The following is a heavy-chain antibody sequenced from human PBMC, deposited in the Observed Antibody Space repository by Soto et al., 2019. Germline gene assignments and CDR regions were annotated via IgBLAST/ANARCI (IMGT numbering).Heavy chain of an antibody. CDR1: GYSFSNYG. D-gene: IGHD6-25*01. CDR2: ISTYNGDT. Sequence: ASVKVSCKASGYSFSNYGFSRVRQAPGQGLEWMGWISTYNGDTNYAQTFQGRVTMTTDTSTSTVYMELRSLRSDDTAVYYCAREGAAPSYYYGMDVWCQGTPLTVSS. CDR3: AREGAAPSYYYGMDV. J-gene: IGHJ6*02. V-gene: IGHV1-18*01.